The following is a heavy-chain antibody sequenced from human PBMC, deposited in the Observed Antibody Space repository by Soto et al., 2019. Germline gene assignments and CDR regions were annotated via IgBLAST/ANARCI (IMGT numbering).Heavy chain of an antibody. D-gene: IGHD5-18*01. CDR1: GFTFSSYW. Sequence: GGSLRLSCAASGFTFSSYWMSWVRQAPGKGLEWVAVIWYDGSNKYYADSVKGRFTISRDNAKNSLYLQMNSLRAEDTAVYYCARDQPGYSYGYGLGYWGQGTLVAVSS. CDR2: IWYDGSNK. V-gene: IGHV3-33*08. J-gene: IGHJ4*02. CDR3: ARDQPGYSYGYGLGY.